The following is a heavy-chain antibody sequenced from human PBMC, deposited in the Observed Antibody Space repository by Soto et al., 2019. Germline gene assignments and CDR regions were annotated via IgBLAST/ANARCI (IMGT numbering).Heavy chain of an antibody. CDR2: IRKKAYSYTT. Sequence: EVQLVESGGGLVQPGGSLRLSCSASGFTFSDHYMDWVRQAPGKGLEWIGRIRKKAYSYTTEYAASVKDRFTISRDDSRSSVYLQMNSLKIEDTAVYYCTSSWGVHRYFDNWGQGTLVTVSS. CDR1: GFTFSDHY. D-gene: IGHD3-10*01. J-gene: IGHJ4*02. V-gene: IGHV3-72*01. CDR3: TSSWGVHRYFDN.